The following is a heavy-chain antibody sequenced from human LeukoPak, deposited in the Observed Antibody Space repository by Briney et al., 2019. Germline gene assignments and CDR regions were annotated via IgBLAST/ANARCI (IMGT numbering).Heavy chain of an antibody. V-gene: IGHV3-30*04. CDR3: ARGREWELQYFDY. CDR2: ISYDGSNK. D-gene: IGHD1-26*01. J-gene: IGHJ4*02. CDR1: GFTFSSYA. Sequence: GRSLRLSCAASGFTFSSYAMHWVREAPGKGLEWVAVISYDGSNKYYADTVKGRFTISRDNYKNTLYLQMNSLRAEDTAVYYCARGREWELQYFDYWGQGTLVTVSS.